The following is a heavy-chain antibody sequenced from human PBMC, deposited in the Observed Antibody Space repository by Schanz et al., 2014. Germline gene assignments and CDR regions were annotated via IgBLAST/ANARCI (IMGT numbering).Heavy chain of an antibody. CDR3: ARDLPRTFLFDY. J-gene: IGHJ4*02. Sequence: EVQLVESGGGLVKPGGSLRLSCAASGFNFSSYSLNWVRQAPGKGLEWVSSISYGTSYIYYAESVKGRFTISRDNAKNSLYLQMDSLRAEDTAVYYCARDLPRTFLFDYWGQGTLVTVSS. CDR1: GFNFSSYS. CDR2: ISYGTSYI. V-gene: IGHV3-21*01.